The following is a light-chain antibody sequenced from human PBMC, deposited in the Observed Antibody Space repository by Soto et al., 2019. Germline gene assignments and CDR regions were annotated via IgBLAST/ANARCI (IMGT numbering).Light chain of an antibody. CDR3: QQYGSSLSIT. V-gene: IGKV3-20*01. J-gene: IGKJ5*01. Sequence: EIVLTQSPGTLSLSPGERATLSCRASQSVSSYYLAWYQQKPGQAPRLLIYGASSRATGIPDRFSGSGSGTDFPLTISRLEPEDSAVYYCQQYGSSLSITFGQGTRLEIK. CDR2: GAS. CDR1: QSVSSYY.